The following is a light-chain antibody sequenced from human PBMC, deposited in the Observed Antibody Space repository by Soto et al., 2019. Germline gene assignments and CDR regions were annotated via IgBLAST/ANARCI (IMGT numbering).Light chain of an antibody. J-gene: IGKJ5*01. CDR1: QSISSH. Sequence: DIRMTQSPSSLSASVGDTVTITCRASQSISSHLNWYQQKPGKAPNLLMYTASNLQSGVPSRFSGSGSGTEFTLTINSLQADDFATYYCQQHNSFSITFGQGTRLEIK. V-gene: IGKV1-17*01. CDR3: QQHNSFSIT. CDR2: TAS.